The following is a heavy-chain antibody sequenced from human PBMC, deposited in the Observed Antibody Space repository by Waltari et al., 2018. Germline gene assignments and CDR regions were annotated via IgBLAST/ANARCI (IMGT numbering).Heavy chain of an antibody. V-gene: IGHV3-74*01. CDR3: VRGGSYGSMDY. D-gene: IGHD5-12*01. Sequence: EVQLVESGGGALQPGGSLRLSCASAGCTFRAYWMYWVRQGPGKGLLWVSRINRDGSTTTYADSVKGRFTISRDNAKNTLDLQMNSVRVEDSAVYFCVRGGSYGSMDYWGQGTLVSVSS. J-gene: IGHJ4*02. CDR1: GCTFRAYW. CDR2: INRDGSTT.